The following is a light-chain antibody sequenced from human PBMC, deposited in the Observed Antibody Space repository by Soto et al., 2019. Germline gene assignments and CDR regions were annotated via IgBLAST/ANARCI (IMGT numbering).Light chain of an antibody. V-gene: IGKV2-40*01. Sequence: DFILTQTPLSLAVTPGEAASISCTSSQSLLDTDDGNTYLDWDVHKPGQSPHLLIYTASSRAAGVSDRFSGSGSTTDFTLKITSVEADDIGIYYCAQRLGFPITFGGGTKVEI. CDR1: QSLLDTDDGNTY. J-gene: IGKJ4*01. CDR3: AQRLGFPIT. CDR2: TAS.